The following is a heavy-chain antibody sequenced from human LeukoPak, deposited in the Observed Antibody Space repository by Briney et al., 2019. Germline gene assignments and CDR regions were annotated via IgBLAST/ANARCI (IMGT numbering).Heavy chain of an antibody. Sequence: SETLSLTCTVSGGSISSGDYYWSWIRQPPGKGLEWIGYIYYSGSTYYNPSLKSRVTISVDTSKNQFSLKLSSVTAADTAVYYCAREYGITMARGVIPEGIAFDIWGQGTMVTVSS. J-gene: IGHJ3*02. CDR2: IYYSGST. D-gene: IGHD3-10*01. V-gene: IGHV4-30-4*08. CDR1: GGSISSGDYY. CDR3: AREYGITMARGVIPEGIAFDI.